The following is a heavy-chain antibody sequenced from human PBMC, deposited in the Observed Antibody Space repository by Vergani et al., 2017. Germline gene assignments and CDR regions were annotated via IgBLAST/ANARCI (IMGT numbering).Heavy chain of an antibody. CDR2: IIPIFGTA. CDR3: ASIYEVASQTYYFDY. Sequence: QVQLVQSGAEVKKPGSWVKVSCKASGGTFRSYAISWVRQAPGQGLEGMGGIIPIFGTANYAQKFQGRVTITADKSTSTAYMELSSLRSEDTAVYYCASIYEVASQTYYFDYWGQGTLVTVSS. V-gene: IGHV1-69*06. J-gene: IGHJ4*02. D-gene: IGHD5-24*01. CDR1: GGTFRSYA.